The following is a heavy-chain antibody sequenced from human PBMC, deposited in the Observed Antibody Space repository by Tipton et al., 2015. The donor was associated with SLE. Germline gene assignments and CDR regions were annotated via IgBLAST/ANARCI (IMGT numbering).Heavy chain of an antibody. Sequence: TLSLTCAVYGGSFSGYYWSWIRQPPGKGLEWIGEINHSGSTNYNPSLKSRVTISVDTSKNQFSLKLSSVTAADTAVYYCARIRITIFGVVIYYYGMDVWGQGTTVTVSS. V-gene: IGHV4-34*01. CDR2: INHSGST. CDR3: ARIRITIFGVVIYYYGMDV. J-gene: IGHJ6*02. CDR1: GGSFSGYY. D-gene: IGHD3-3*01.